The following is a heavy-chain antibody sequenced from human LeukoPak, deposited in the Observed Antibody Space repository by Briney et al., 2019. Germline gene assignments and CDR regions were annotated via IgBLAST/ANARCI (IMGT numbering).Heavy chain of an antibody. D-gene: IGHD6-13*01. Sequence: SETLSLTCAVYGGSFDTYYSIWIRQPPGKGLEWIGEINHSGSTNYNPSLKSRLTISVDTSKNQFSLKLSSVTAADTAVYYCARGLRRYVPAAGYWGQGTLVTVSS. J-gene: IGHJ4*02. V-gene: IGHV4-34*01. CDR1: GGSFDTYY. CDR2: INHSGST. CDR3: ARGLRRYVPAAGY.